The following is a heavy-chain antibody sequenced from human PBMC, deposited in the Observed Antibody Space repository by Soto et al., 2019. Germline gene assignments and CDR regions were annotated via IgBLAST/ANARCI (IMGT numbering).Heavy chain of an antibody. CDR3: ARYSNPRYYYYGMDV. J-gene: IGHJ6*02. V-gene: IGHV3-7*03. Sequence: EVQLVESGGGLVQPGGSLRLSCAASGFTFSSYWMSWVRQAPGKGLEWVANIKKDGSEKYYVDSVKGRFTISRDNAKNSLYLQMNSLRAEDTAVYYCARYSNPRYYYYGMDVWGQGTTVTVSS. D-gene: IGHD4-4*01. CDR1: GFTFSSYW. CDR2: IKKDGSEK.